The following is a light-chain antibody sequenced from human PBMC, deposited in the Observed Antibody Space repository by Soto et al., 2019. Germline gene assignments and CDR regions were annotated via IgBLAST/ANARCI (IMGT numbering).Light chain of an antibody. Sequence: DIQMTQSPSSLSAAIGDRVTITGRASQSIKNYLNWYQHKPGAAPKLLIFGASNLESGVPSRFSGSGSGTEFTLSIRSLQTEDFATYYCQQGYSTTPITFGKGTRVEIK. J-gene: IGKJ5*01. CDR2: GAS. CDR3: QQGYSTTPIT. V-gene: IGKV1-39*01. CDR1: QSIKNY.